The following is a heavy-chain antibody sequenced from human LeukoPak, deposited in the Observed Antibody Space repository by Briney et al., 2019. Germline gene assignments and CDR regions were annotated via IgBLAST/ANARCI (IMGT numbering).Heavy chain of an antibody. CDR3: AREGPTYGSGSSDY. Sequence: GASVKVSCKASGYAFTGYYIHWVRQAPGQGLEWMGWISAYNGNTNYAQKLQGRVTMTTDTSTSTAYMELRSLRSDDTAVYYCAREGPTYGSGSSDYWGQGTLVTVSS. CDR1: GYAFTGYY. D-gene: IGHD3-10*01. CDR2: ISAYNGNT. J-gene: IGHJ4*02. V-gene: IGHV1-18*04.